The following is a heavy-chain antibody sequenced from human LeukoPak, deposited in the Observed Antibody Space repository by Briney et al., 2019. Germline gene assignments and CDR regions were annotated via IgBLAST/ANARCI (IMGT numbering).Heavy chain of an antibody. CDR2: LYYSGST. CDR1: GASISTYY. J-gene: IGHJ1*01. CDR3: ARVRGTFETD. Sequence: SETLSPTRTVSGASISTYYWSWIRQPPGKGLEWIGYLYYSGSTTYSPSLKSRVTMSVDTSKSQFSLKLNSVTAADTAIYYCARVRGTFETDWGQGTLVTVSS. D-gene: IGHD2/OR15-2a*01. V-gene: IGHV4-59*01.